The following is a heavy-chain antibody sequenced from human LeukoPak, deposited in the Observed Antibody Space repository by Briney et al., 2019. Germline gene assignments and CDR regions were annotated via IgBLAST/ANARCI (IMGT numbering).Heavy chain of an antibody. CDR3: AELGITMIGGV. J-gene: IGHJ6*04. CDR1: EFTFRSYS. Sequence: GGSLRLSCAGSEFTFRSYSMNWVRQAPGQGLEWVSYISSSDSTIYYADSVKGRFTISRDNAKNSLYLQMNSLRAEDTAVYYCAELGITMIGGVWGKGTTVTISS. V-gene: IGHV3-48*04. CDR2: ISSSDSTI. D-gene: IGHD3-10*02.